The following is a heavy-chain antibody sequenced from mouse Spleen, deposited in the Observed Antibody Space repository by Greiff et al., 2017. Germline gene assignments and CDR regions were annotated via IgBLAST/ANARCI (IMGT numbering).Heavy chain of an antibody. J-gene: IGHJ1*03. CDR2: ISSGSSTI. CDR1: GFTFSDYG. D-gene: IGHD1-1*01. Sequence: EVQVVESGGGLVKPGGSLKLSCAASGFTFSDYGMHWVRQAPEKGLEWVAYISSGSSTIYYADTVKGRFTISRDNAKNTLFLQMTSLRSEDTAMYYCARKEYGSSLYWYFDVWGTGTTVTVSS. V-gene: IGHV5-17*01. CDR3: ARKEYGSSLYWYFDV.